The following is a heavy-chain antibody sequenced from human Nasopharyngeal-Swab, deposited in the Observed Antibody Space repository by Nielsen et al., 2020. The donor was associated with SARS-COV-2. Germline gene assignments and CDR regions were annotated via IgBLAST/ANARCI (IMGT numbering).Heavy chain of an antibody. CDR1: GGSISSYY. V-gene: IGHV4-59*08. CDR2: IYYSGST. D-gene: IGHD1-26*01. CDR3: ARRETIVGSFDY. Sequence: SETLSLTCTVSGGSISSYYWTWIRQSPGKGLEWIGYIYYSGSTDYNPSLKGRVTISVDMSKNQFSLKLNSVTAADTAVYYCARRETIVGSFDYWGQGTLVTVSS. J-gene: IGHJ4*02.